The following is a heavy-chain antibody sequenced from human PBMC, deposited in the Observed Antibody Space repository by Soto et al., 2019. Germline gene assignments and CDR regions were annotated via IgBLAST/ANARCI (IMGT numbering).Heavy chain of an antibody. J-gene: IGHJ6*02. D-gene: IGHD6-13*01. CDR2: IFSNDEK. Sequence: QVTLKESGPVLVKPTETLTLTCTVSGFSLSNARMGVSWIRQPPGKALEWLAHIFSNDEKSYSTSLKSRLTIAKDTSKSRVVLTMTNMDPVDTATYYCARIPRYSSSWYGMDVWGHGTTVTVSS. CDR3: ARIPRYSSSWYGMDV. V-gene: IGHV2-26*01. CDR1: GFSLSNARMG.